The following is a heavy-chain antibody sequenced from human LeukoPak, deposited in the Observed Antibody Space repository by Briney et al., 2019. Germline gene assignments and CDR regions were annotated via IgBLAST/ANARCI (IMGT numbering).Heavy chain of an antibody. D-gene: IGHD3-22*01. V-gene: IGHV3-30*18. CDR1: GFTFSSND. CDR2: ILFDGGNK. J-gene: IGHJ3*02. CDR3: AKGTHYYDSSGYWGAFEI. Sequence: GRSLRLSCAASGFTFSSNDIHWVRQAPGKGLEWVVVILFDGGNKYYADFVKGRFAISRDNSKNTLYLQMNSLRAEDTAVYYCAKGTHYYDSSGYWGAFEIWGQGTMVTVSS.